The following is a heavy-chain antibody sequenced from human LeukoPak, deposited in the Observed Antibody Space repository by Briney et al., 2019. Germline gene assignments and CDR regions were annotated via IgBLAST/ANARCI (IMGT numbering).Heavy chain of an antibody. J-gene: IGHJ6*02. CDR1: GFTFRSYE. Sequence: GGSLRLSCAASGFTFRSYEMNWVRQAPGKGLEWVSYTSSTGNTMYYADSVKGRFTISRDNANNSLYLQMNSLRVEDTSFYYCARGRGLYGMDVWGQGTTVTVSS. CDR2: TSSTGNTM. CDR3: ARGRGLYGMDV. V-gene: IGHV3-48*03.